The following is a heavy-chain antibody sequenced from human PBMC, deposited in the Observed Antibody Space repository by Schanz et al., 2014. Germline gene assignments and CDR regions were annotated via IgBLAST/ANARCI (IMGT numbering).Heavy chain of an antibody. Sequence: EVQLVESGGGLIQPGGSLRLSCAASGFGFSSYSMNWVRQAPGKGLEWVSYISGSSRTIYYADSVKGRFTISRDNAKNSLYLQMNSLRAEDTAVYYCARPPHDSSGYYPFDYWGQGTLVTVSS. D-gene: IGHD3-22*01. V-gene: IGHV3-48*04. CDR3: ARPPHDSSGYYPFDY. CDR2: ISGSSRTI. CDR1: GFGFSSYS. J-gene: IGHJ4*02.